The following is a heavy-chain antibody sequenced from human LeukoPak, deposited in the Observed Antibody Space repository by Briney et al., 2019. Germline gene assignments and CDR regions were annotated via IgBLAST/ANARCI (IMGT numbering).Heavy chain of an antibody. J-gene: IGHJ4*02. CDR3: AKVGGATVSPWYYFDY. D-gene: IGHD4-11*01. CDR1: SGSISSGSYY. Sequence: SETLSLTCTVSSGSISSGSYYWGWIRQPPGKGLEWIGSIYYNGRTYHNPSLESRVTISVDTSKNQFSLNLRSVTAADTAVYYCAKVGGATVSPWYYFDYWGQGILVTASS. V-gene: IGHV4-39*07. CDR2: IYYNGRT.